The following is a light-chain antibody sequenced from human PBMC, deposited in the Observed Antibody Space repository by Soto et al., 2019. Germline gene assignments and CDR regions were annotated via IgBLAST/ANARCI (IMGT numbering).Light chain of an antibody. CDR2: GAS. Sequence: EIVLTQSPGTLSLSPGERATLSCRASQPIISHTYLAWYQQTPGQAPRVLIYGASRRATGISDRFSGSGSGTDFNLTISRLEPEDFAVYYCQQYDNSPLTFGGGTKVEIK. J-gene: IGKJ4*01. CDR3: QQYDNSPLT. V-gene: IGKV3-20*01. CDR1: QPIISHTY.